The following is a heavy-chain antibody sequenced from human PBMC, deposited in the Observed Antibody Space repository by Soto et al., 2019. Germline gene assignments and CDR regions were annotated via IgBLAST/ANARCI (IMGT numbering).Heavy chain of an antibody. CDR1: GGSISSYY. CDR3: ARDFWSGYPYYYYYMDV. V-gene: IGHV4-59*01. J-gene: IGHJ6*03. CDR2: IYYSGST. Sequence: QVQLQESGPGLVKPSETLSLTCTVSGGSISSYYWSWIRQPPGKGLEWIGYIYYSGSTNYNPSLNSRVTISVDTSKNQFSLKLSSVTAADTAVYYCARDFWSGYPYYYYYMDVWGKGTTVTVSS. D-gene: IGHD3-3*01.